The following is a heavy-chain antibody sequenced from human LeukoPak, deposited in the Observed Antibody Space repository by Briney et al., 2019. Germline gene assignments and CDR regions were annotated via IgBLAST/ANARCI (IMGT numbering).Heavy chain of an antibody. D-gene: IGHD2-2*01. J-gene: IGHJ4*02. Sequence: PGGSLRLSCAASGFTFSSYAMSWVRQAPGKGLEWVSVISGSGGSTYYADSVKGRFTISRDNSKNTLYLQMNSLRAEDTAVYYCAKDGEYCSSTSCYWDYWGQGTLVTVSS. CDR1: GFTFSSYA. CDR2: ISGSGGST. CDR3: AKDGEYCSSTSCYWDY. V-gene: IGHV3-23*01.